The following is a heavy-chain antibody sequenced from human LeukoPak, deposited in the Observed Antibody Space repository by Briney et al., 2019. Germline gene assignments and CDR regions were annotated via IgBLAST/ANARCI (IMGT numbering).Heavy chain of an antibody. CDR2: INGDGSIT. D-gene: IGHD4/OR15-4a*01. Sequence: GGSLRLSCAASGFTFSNYWMHWVRQGPGKGLVWVSRINGDGSITAYADSVKGRLTISRDNSKNTLYLQMNSLRAEDTAVYYCARRAGAYSHPYDYWGQGTLVTVSS. J-gene: IGHJ4*02. CDR3: ARRAGAYSHPYDY. CDR1: GFTFSNYW. V-gene: IGHV3-74*01.